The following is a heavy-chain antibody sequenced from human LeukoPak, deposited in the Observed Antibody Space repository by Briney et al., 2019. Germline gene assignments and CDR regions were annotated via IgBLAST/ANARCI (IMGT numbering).Heavy chain of an antibody. Sequence: SVKVSCKASGYTFTTYYIHWVRQAPGQGLEWMGIINLSGGSTSYAQNFQGRVTMTRDTSTSTVYMELSSLRSEDTAVYYCVRSGSGSSKFDYWGQGTLVTVSS. J-gene: IGHJ4*02. V-gene: IGHV1-46*01. CDR2: INLSGGST. D-gene: IGHD3-10*01. CDR1: GYTFTTYY. CDR3: VRSGSGSSKFDY.